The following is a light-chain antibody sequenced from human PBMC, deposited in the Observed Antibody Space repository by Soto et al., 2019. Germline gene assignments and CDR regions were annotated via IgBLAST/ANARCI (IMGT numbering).Light chain of an antibody. Sequence: PPFLPLFWVADATLSCRASQSVSSYLAWYQQKPGQAPRLLIYDASNRATGIPARFSGSGSGTDFTLTISSLESEDFAVYYCQQYGTAPWTFGQGSK. CDR3: QQYGTAPWT. V-gene: IGKV3-11*01. J-gene: IGKJ1*01. CDR1: QSVSSY. CDR2: DAS.